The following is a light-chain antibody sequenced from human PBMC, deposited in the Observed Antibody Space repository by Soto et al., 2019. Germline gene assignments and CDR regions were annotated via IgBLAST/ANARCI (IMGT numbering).Light chain of an antibody. CDR3: SSYAGTYIV. Sequence: QSVLTQPPSASGSPGQSVAISCTGTSSDVGGYDYVSWYQQHPGKAPKHMIYDVSKRPSGVPDRFSGSKSGNTASLTVSGLQAEDEDDYSCSSYAGTYIVFGTGTKVTVL. V-gene: IGLV2-8*01. CDR2: DVS. J-gene: IGLJ1*01. CDR1: SSDVGGYDY.